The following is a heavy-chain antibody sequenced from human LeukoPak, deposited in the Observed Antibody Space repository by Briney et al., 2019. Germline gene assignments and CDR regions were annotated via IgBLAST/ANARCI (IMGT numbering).Heavy chain of an antibody. CDR3: ASLPAAIPGYYYYGMDV. J-gene: IGHJ6*02. D-gene: IGHD2-2*02. CDR2: IIPIFGIA. CDR1: GGTFSSYA. V-gene: IGHV1-69*04. Sequence: ASVKVSCKASGGTFSSYAISWVRQAPGQGLEWMGRIIPIFGIANYAQKFQGRVTITADKSTSTAYMELSSLRSEDTAVYYCASLPAAIPGYYYYGMDVWGQGTTVTVSS.